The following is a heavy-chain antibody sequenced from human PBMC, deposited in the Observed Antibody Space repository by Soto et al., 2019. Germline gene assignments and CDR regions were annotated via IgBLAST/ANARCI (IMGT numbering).Heavy chain of an antibody. Sequence: SETLSLTCTVPVRSISSRSYYWGWIRQPPGKGLEWIGSIYYIGSTYYNASLKSRVTISVDTSKNQFSLKLSSVTAADTAVYYCATQPPEDGMDYWAQGTLVIVSS. CDR1: VRSISSRSYY. V-gene: IGHV4-39*01. J-gene: IGHJ4*02. CDR3: ATQPPEDGMDY. CDR2: IYYIGST. D-gene: IGHD6-13*01.